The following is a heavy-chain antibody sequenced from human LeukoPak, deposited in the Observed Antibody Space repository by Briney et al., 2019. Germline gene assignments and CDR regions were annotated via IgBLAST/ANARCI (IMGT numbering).Heavy chain of an antibody. J-gene: IGHJ5*02. CDR3: ARDRMVRGSAELMTRMVYAVAGWFDP. V-gene: IGHV1-18*01. D-gene: IGHD2-8*01. CDR1: GYTFTSYG. CDR2: ISAYNGNT. Sequence: GASVKVSCKASGYTFTSYGISWVRQAPGQGLEWMGWISAYNGNTNYAQKFQGRVTMTRDTSVSTAYMELSSLRSDDTAVYYCARDRMVRGSAELMTRMVYAVAGWFDPWGQGTLVTVSS.